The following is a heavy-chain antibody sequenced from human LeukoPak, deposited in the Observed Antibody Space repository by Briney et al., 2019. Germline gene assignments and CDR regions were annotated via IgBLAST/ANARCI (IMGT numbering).Heavy chain of an antibody. J-gene: IGHJ4*02. Sequence: PGGSLRLSCAASGFTFSSYGMHWVRQAPGKGLEWVAVIWYDGSNKYYADSVKGRFTISRDNSKNTLYLQMNSLRAEDTAVYCCAKDLCGGDCSLFDYWGQGTLVTVSS. CDR2: IWYDGSNK. CDR1: GFTFSSYG. V-gene: IGHV3-33*06. D-gene: IGHD2-21*02. CDR3: AKDLCGGDCSLFDY.